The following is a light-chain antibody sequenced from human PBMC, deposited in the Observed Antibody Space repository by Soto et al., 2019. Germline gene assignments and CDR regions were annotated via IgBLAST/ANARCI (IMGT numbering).Light chain of an antibody. CDR1: PPPIGSNY. Sequence: QPVLTQPPSASGTPGQRVIFFFSLPPPPIGSNYVYWYQQLPGTAPKLLIYSNNQRPSGVPDRFSGSKSGTSASLAISGLRSEDEADYYCAAWDDSLSGVVFGGGTKLTVL. CDR2: SNN. J-gene: IGLJ2*01. CDR3: AAWDDSLSGVV. V-gene: IGLV1-47*02.